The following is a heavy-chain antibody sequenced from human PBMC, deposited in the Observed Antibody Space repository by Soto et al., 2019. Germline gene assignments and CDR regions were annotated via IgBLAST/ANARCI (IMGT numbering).Heavy chain of an antibody. CDR1: GGSFSGYY. J-gene: IGHJ5*02. D-gene: IGHD6-19*01. CDR2: INHSGST. CDR3: ARGRVAVAGTTYNWFDP. Sequence: SETLSLTCAVYGGSFSGYYWSWIRQPPGKGLEWIGEINHSGSTNYNPSLKSRVTISVDTSKNQFSLKLSSVTAADTAVYYCARGRVAVAGTTYNWFDPWGQGTLVTVSS. V-gene: IGHV4-34*01.